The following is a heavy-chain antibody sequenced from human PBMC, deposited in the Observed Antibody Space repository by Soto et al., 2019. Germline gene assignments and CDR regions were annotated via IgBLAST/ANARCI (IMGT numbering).Heavy chain of an antibody. CDR2: ISGSGGST. D-gene: IGHD1-26*01. J-gene: IGHJ4*02. CDR1: GFTFSSYA. V-gene: IGHV3-23*01. CDR3: AKVVGATPGYYFDY. Sequence: GALRLSCAASGFTFSSYAMSWVRQAPGKGLEWVSAISGSGGSTYYADSVKGRFTISRDNSKNTLYLQMNSLRAEDTAVYYCAKVVGATPGYYFDYWGQGTLVTVSS.